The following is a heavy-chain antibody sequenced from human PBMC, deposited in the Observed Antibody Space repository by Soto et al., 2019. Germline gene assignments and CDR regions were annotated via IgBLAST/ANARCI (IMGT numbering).Heavy chain of an antibody. D-gene: IGHD3-10*01. CDR3: ARCPFGAIGSYFDY. V-gene: IGHV4-59*01. CDR1: GGSISNYH. Sequence: SETLSLTRTVSGGSISNYHWSWIRQPPGKGLEWIGFIYSSGSTNYNPSLKSRLTISVDTSMNQFSLSLRSVTAADTAVYYCARCPFGAIGSYFDYWGQGTLVTVSS. J-gene: IGHJ4*02. CDR2: IYSSGST.